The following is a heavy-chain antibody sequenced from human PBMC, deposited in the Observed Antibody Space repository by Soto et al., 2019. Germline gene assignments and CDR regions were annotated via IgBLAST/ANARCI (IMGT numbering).Heavy chain of an antibody. D-gene: IGHD3-9*01. Sequence: PSETLSLTCTVSGGPVSSSSYYWSWIRQPPGKGLEWIGYIYYCGSTTYNPSLKSRVTISVDTSKNQFSLKLSSVTAADTAAYYCASYDILTRSFDYWGQGTLVTVPQ. J-gene: IGHJ4*02. CDR1: GGPVSSSSYY. CDR3: ASYDILTRSFDY. V-gene: IGHV4-61*01. CDR2: IYYCGST.